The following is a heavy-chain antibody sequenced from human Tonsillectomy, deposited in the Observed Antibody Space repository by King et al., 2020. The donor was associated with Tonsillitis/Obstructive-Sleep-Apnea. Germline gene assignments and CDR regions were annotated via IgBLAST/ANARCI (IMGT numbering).Heavy chain of an antibody. J-gene: IGHJ3*02. V-gene: IGHV5-51*01. Sequence: QLVQSGAEVKKPGESLKISCKGSGYSFTSYLIGGVRQMSGKGLAWMGIIYHGDSDTRYSPSCQDQVTISADKTIITAELQRSSLKASDTAMYYCARHVHGATLDAFDIWGQGTMVTVSS. CDR2: IYHGDSDT. CDR1: GYSFTSYL. D-gene: IGHD5-12*01. CDR3: ARHVHGATLDAFDI.